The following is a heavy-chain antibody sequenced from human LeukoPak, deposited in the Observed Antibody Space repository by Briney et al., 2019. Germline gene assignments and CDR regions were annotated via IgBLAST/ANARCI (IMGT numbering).Heavy chain of an antibody. Sequence: GGSLRLSCTASGFTFTTYWISWVRQAPGKGLERVANINEHGSEKYYVVSVKGRFTISRDNAKNSLYLQINSLRAEDTAVYYCARLGAGSSWSCDDYWGQGALVTVSS. D-gene: IGHD6-13*01. V-gene: IGHV3-7*01. J-gene: IGHJ4*02. CDR2: INEHGSEK. CDR1: GFTFTTYW. CDR3: ARLGAGSSWSCDDY.